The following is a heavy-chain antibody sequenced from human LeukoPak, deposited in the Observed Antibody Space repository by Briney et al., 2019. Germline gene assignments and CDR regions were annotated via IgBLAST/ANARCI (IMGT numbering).Heavy chain of an antibody. J-gene: IGHJ4*02. V-gene: IGHV4-30-2*05. CDR3: ASEDYYDSSGYGN. CDR2: IYHSGST. CDR1: GGSISSGGYS. Sequence: SETLSLTCAVSGGSISSGGYSWSWIRQPPGKGLEWIGYIYHSGSTYYNPPLKSRVTISVDTSKNQFSLKLSSVTAADTAVYYCASEDYYDSSGYGNWGQGTLVTVSS. D-gene: IGHD3-22*01.